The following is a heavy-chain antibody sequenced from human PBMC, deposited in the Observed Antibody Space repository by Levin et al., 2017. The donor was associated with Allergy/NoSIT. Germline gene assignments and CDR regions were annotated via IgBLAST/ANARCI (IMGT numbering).Heavy chain of an antibody. CDR3: ARGDGYPRAGVDY. V-gene: IGHV3-21*01. J-gene: IGHJ4*02. Sequence: NTGGSLRLSCAASGFTFSSYSMNWVRQAPGKGLEWVSSISSSSSYIYYADSVKGRFTISRDNAKNSLYLQMNSLRAEDTAVYYCARGDGYPRAGVDYWGQGTLVTVSS. D-gene: IGHD5-24*01. CDR1: GFTFSSYS. CDR2: ISSSSSYI.